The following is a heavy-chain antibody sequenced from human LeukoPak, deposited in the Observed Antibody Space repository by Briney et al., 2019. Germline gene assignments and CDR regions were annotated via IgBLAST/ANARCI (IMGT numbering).Heavy chain of an antibody. J-gene: IGHJ4*02. CDR1: GFTFSSSE. D-gene: IGHD4-23*01. CDR3: ARIPHPSPVGY. CDR2: ITSSSRTI. V-gene: IGHV3-48*03. Sequence: GGSLRLSCVASGFTFSSSEMNWVRQAPGKGLEWISYITSSSRTIWYADSVKGRFTISRDNAKNSLYLQMNVLRDDDTAVYYCARIPHPSPVGYWGQGTLVTVSS.